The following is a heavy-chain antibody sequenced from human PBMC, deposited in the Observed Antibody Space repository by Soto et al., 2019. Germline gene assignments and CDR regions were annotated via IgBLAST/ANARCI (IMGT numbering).Heavy chain of an antibody. Sequence: EVQLVESGGGLVQPGGSLRLSCAASGFTFSNYWMYWVRQAPGKGLEWVSSINRDGGVSTYADSVKGRLTISRDNVKNTLYLQMDSLRAEDAAVYYCARGDCVCGSCYSLAGSFSYYMDAWGQGTTVTV. V-gene: IGHV3-74*03. CDR3: ARGDCVCGSCYSLAGSFSYYMDA. J-gene: IGHJ6*03. CDR1: GFTFSNYW. D-gene: IGHD2-15*01. CDR2: INRDGGVS.